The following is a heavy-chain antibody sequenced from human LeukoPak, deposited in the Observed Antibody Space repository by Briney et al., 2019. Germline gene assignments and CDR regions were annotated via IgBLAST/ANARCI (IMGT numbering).Heavy chain of an antibody. D-gene: IGHD3-10*01. CDR1: GFTFSDYY. Sequence: GGSLRLSCAASGFTFSDYYMSWIRQAPGKGLEWVSYISSSGSTIYYADSVKGRFTISRDNAKNSLYLQMNSLRAEDTAVYYCARDSYDSGSYYYNVYWFDPWGQGTLVTVSS. J-gene: IGHJ5*02. CDR2: ISSSGSTI. V-gene: IGHV3-11*04. CDR3: ARDSYDSGSYYYNVYWFDP.